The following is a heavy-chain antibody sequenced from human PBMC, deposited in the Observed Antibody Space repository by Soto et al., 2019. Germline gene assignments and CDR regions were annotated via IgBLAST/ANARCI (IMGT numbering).Heavy chain of an antibody. CDR1: GVTFSTYD. CDR3: ARRGIDTMSGFYALDV. J-gene: IGHJ3*01. V-gene: IGHV3-13*01. CDR2: IVVAGDT. Sequence: LVYSGGGLVQPGGSLRLSCTTSGVTFSTYDMHWIRQVTGKGLAWVSGIVVAGDTYYPDSVKGRFTISRENAKNSLYLQMDSLRVEDTAVYYCARRGIDTMSGFYALDVWGLGTKVTVSS. D-gene: IGHD6-25*01.